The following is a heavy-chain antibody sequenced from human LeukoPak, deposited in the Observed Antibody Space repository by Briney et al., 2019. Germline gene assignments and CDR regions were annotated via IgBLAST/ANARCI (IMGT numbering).Heavy chain of an antibody. CDR3: ARDVPYCSSTSCLLNAETDY. D-gene: IGHD2-2*01. J-gene: IGHJ4*02. V-gene: IGHV3-11*04. CDR2: MSSGGSTI. Sequence: KPGGSLRLSCAASGFTFSDYYMTWIRQAPGKGLEWVAYMSSGGSTIYYADSVKGRFTISRDNAKNSLYLQMNSLRAEDTAVYYCARDVPYCSSTSCLLNAETDYWGQGTLVTVSS. CDR1: GFTFSDYY.